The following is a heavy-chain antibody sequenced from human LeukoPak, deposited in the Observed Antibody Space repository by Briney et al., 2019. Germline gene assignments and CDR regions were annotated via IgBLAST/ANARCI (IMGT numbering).Heavy chain of an antibody. CDR3: ARGGVGYSGILY. V-gene: IGHV4-59*01. CDR2: IYYSGST. J-gene: IGHJ4*02. Sequence: SETLSLPCTVSGGSLSSYYWCWIRQPPGKGLEWIGYIYYSGSTNYNLSLKSRVTISVDTSKNQFSLKLSSVTAADTAVYYCARGGVGYSGILYWGQGTLVTVSS. D-gene: IGHD5-12*01. CDR1: GGSLSSYY.